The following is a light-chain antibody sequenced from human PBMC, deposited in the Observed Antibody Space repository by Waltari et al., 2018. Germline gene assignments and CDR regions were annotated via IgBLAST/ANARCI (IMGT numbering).Light chain of an antibody. V-gene: IGKV3-20*01. CDR3: QQYGSSPRT. CDR2: GAS. Sequence: EIVLTQSPGTLSLSPGERATLSCRASQSVSSSYLAWYQQKPGQAPRLLIYGASSRATGIPDRFRCSGSGTDFTLTISRLGPEDFAVYYFQQYGSSPRTFGQGTKVEIK. J-gene: IGKJ1*01. CDR1: QSVSSSY.